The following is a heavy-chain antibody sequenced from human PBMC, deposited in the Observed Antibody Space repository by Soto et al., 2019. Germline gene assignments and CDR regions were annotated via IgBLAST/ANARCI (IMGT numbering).Heavy chain of an antibody. D-gene: IGHD3-10*01. CDR2: RYHSGSS. J-gene: IGHJ4*02. Sequence: SENLSLTCTVSGGSIKRAGHSWGWVRQSPGKGPGGVGDRYHSGSSYYNPSLQSRVTISVDRSKAQFYLTLTSVTAAGTAGYFCARARYCKWCFGLWGLGTPVTASP. CDR3: ARARYCKWCFGL. CDR1: GGSIKRAGHS. V-gene: IGHV4-30-2*06.